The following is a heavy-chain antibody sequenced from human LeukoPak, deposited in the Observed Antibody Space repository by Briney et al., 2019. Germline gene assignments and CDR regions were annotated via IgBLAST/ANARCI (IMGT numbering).Heavy chain of an antibody. J-gene: IGHJ4*02. CDR1: GCSINSYH. V-gene: IGHV4-59*08. CDR3: ARQTDSGYDAFDY. CDR2: IYYSGSN. Sequence: PSETLSLTCTVSGCSINSYHWSWLPQPPGKERKGIGYIYYSGSNNYNPSLKSRVTISVDTYKNQFSLKLSYVTAADTAVYYCARQTDSGYDAFDYWGQGTLVTVSS. D-gene: IGHD5-12*01.